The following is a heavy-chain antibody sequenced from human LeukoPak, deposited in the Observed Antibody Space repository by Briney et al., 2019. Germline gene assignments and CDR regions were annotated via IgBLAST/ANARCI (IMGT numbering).Heavy chain of an antibody. CDR1: GGSFSGYY. Sequence: PSETLSLTCAVYGGSFSGYYWSWIRQPPGKGLEWIGEINHSGSTNYNPSLKSRVTISVDASKNQFSLKLSSVTAADTAVYYCARNQGYSSSWDDAFDIWGQGTMVTVSS. J-gene: IGHJ3*02. V-gene: IGHV4-34*01. D-gene: IGHD6-13*01. CDR2: INHSGST. CDR3: ARNQGYSSSWDDAFDI.